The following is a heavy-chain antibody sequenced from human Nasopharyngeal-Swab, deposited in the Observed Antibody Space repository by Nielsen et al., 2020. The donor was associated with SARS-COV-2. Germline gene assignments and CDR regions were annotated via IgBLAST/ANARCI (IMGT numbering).Heavy chain of an antibody. V-gene: IGHV4-34*13. D-gene: IGHD3-16*01. CDR2: INHSGST. CDR3: ARDGYASGIDY. J-gene: IGHJ4*02. Sequence: VRQMPGKGLEWIGEINHSGSTNYNPSLKSRVTISVDTSKNQFSLKVSSVTAADTAVYYCARDGYASGIDYWGQGTLVTVSS.